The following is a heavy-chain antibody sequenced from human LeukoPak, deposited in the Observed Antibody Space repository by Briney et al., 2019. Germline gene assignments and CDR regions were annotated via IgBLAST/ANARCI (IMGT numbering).Heavy chain of an antibody. Sequence: SETLSLTCAVYGGSFSGYYWSWIRQPPGKGLEWIGEINHSGSTNYNPSLKSRVTISVDTSKNQFSLKLSSVTAADTAVYYCASMNYDFWSGYYNGPNYFYYWGRGTLVTVSS. D-gene: IGHD3-3*01. V-gene: IGHV4-34*01. J-gene: IGHJ4*02. CDR2: INHSGST. CDR1: GGSFSGYY. CDR3: ASMNYDFWSGYYNGPNYFYY.